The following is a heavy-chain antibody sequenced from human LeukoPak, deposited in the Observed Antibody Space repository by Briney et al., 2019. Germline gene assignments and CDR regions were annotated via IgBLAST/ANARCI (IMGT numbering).Heavy chain of an antibody. CDR3: ARGGGQVGDYGFDY. D-gene: IGHD4-17*01. CDR2: MYYVGTT. CDR1: GFTVSTNY. Sequence: PGGSLRLSCATFGFTVSTNYVRWVRQATGKGLEWLSVMYYVGTTYYADSVRGRFTMSGDTSKNTLYLQMNSLRAEDTAVYYCARGGGQVGDYGFDYWGQGTLVSVSS. J-gene: IGHJ4*02. V-gene: IGHV3-53*01.